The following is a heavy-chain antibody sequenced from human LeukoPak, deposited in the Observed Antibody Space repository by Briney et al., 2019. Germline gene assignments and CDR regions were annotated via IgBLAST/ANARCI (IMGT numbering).Heavy chain of an antibody. V-gene: IGHV3-30*04. CDR1: GFTFSPYA. J-gene: IGHJ4*02. D-gene: IGHD5-24*01. Sequence: GGSLRLSCAASGFTFSPYAMHWVRQAPGKGLEWVAVISDDGNTKHFADFVMGRFTISRDNSKNTLYLQINSLRAEDTAVYYCARDPVRRDGYNHLDYWGQGTLVTVSS. CDR2: ISDDGNTK. CDR3: ARDPVRRDGYNHLDY.